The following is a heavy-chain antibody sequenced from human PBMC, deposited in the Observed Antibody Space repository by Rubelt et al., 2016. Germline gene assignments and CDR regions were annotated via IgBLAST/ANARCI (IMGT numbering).Heavy chain of an antibody. CDR3: AHNGPSSSSWYYGYYYYGMDV. CDR1: GFSLSTSGVG. V-gene: IGHV2-5*02. D-gene: IGHD6-13*01. CDR2: IYWDDDK. J-gene: IGHJ6*02. Sequence: QITLKESGPTLVKPTQTLTLTCTFSGFSLSTSGVGVGWIRQPPGKALEWLALIYWDDDKRYSPFLKSRLTITKDTSKNQVVLTMTNMDPVDTATYYCAHNGPSSSSWYYGYYYYGMDVWGQGTTVTVPS.